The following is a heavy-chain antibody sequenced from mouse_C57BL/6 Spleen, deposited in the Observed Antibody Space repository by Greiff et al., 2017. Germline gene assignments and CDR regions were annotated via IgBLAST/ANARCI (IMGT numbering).Heavy chain of an antibody. J-gene: IGHJ4*01. CDR3: AILYGMAY. CDR2: IDPSDSYT. V-gene: IGHV1-59*01. Sequence: QVQLQQPGAELVRPGTSVKLSCKASGYTFTSYWMHWVKQRPGQGLEWIGVIDPSDSYTNYNQKFKGKATLTVDTSSSTAYMQLSSLTSEDSAVYYCAILYGMAYWGQGTSVTVSS. CDR1: GYTFTSYW.